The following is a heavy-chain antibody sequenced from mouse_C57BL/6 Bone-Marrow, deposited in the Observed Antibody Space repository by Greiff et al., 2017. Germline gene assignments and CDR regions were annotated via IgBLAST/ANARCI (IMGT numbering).Heavy chain of an antibody. Sequence: VQLQQSGPELVKPGASVKISCKASGYSFTDYNMNWVKQSNGKSLEWIGVINPNYGTTSYNQKFKGKATLTVDQSSSTAYMQLSSLTSEDSAVYFCARGADSSGYPYYFDYWGQGTTLTVSS. CDR2: INPNYGTT. V-gene: IGHV1-39*01. CDR3: ARGADSSGYPYYFDY. CDR1: GYSFTDYN. J-gene: IGHJ2*01. D-gene: IGHD3-2*02.